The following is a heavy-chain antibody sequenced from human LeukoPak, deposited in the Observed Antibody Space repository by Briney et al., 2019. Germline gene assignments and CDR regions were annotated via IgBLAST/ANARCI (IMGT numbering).Heavy chain of an antibody. CDR1: GGTFSSYA. CDR3: AREHLRASYFDY. J-gene: IGHJ4*02. V-gene: IGHV1-69*05. D-gene: IGHD4-17*01. Sequence: SVKVSCKASGGTFSSYAISWVRQAPGQGLEWMGRIIPIFGTANYAQKFQGRVTITTDESTSTAYMELSSLRSEDTAVYYCAREHLRASYFDYWGQGTLVTVSS. CDR2: IIPIFGTA.